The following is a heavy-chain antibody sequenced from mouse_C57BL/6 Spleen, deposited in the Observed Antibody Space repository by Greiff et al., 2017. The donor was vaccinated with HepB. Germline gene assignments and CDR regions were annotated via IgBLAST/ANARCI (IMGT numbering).Heavy chain of an antibody. J-gene: IGHJ3*01. D-gene: IGHD1-1*01. Sequence: EVMLVESEGGLVQPGSSMKLSCTASGFTFSDYYMAWVRQVPEKGLEWVANINYDGRSTYYLDSLKSRFIISRDNAKNILYLQMSSLKSEDTATYYCAGDYYGSSEFAYWGQGTLVTVSA. CDR3: AGDYYGSSEFAY. V-gene: IGHV5-16*01. CDR2: INYDGRST. CDR1: GFTFSDYY.